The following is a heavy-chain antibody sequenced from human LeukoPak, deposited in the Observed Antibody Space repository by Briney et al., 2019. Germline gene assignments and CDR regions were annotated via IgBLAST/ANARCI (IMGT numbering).Heavy chain of an antibody. J-gene: IGHJ4*02. D-gene: IGHD6-19*01. CDR3: ARARNGSLDY. CDR2: VNSDGSST. V-gene: IGHV3-74*01. Sequence: PGGSLRLSCAASGFTFSDYWMHWVRQAPGKGLVWVSRVNSDGSSTSYADSVKGRFTISRDNAKNTLYLQMNSLRPEDTAVYYCARARNGSLDYWGQGTLVTVSS. CDR1: GFTFSDYW.